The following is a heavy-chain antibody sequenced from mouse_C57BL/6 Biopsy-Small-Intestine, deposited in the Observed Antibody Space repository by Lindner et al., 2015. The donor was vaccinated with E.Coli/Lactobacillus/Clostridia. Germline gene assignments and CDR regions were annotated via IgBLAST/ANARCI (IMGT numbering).Heavy chain of an antibody. J-gene: IGHJ1*03. V-gene: IGHV1-85*01. Sequence: VQLQESGPVLVKPGASVKLSCKASGYTFTTYDINWVKQRPGQGLAWIGWIYPGDGSSKYNEKFKGKATLTVDTSSSTAYMELHSLTSEDSAVYFCARKGVITTVVAPDWYFDVWGTGTMVTVSS. CDR1: GYTFTTYD. D-gene: IGHD1-1*01. CDR2: IYPGDGSS. CDR3: ARKGVITTVVAPDWYFDV.